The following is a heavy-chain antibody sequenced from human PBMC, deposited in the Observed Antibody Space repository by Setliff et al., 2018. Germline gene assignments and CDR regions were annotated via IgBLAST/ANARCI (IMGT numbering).Heavy chain of an antibody. Sequence: GGSLRLSCAASGFTFKDYSMVWVRQLPGKGLEWVSAMSASGTSTYHADSVKGRFTISGDNSKNTLYLQMNSLRAEDTAVYFCAKSPVAYCSGAVCYPFDYWGQGTLVTVSS. D-gene: IGHD2-8*02. CDR2: MSASGTST. V-gene: IGHV3-23*01. CDR3: AKSPVAYCSGAVCYPFDY. CDR1: GFTFKDYS. J-gene: IGHJ4*02.